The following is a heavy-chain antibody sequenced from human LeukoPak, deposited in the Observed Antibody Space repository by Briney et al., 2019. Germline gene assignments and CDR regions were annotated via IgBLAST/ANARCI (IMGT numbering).Heavy chain of an antibody. V-gene: IGHV3-9*01. CDR1: GFTFSSFW. CDR3: ARLKRRPAYFDY. D-gene: IGHD6-19*01. Sequence: QSGGSLRLSCAASGFTFSSFWMHWVRQAPGKGLEWVSGISWNSGSIGYADSVKGRFTISRDNAKNSLYLQMNSLRAEDTAVYYCARLKRRPAYFDYWGQGTLVTVSS. CDR2: ISWNSGSI. J-gene: IGHJ4*02.